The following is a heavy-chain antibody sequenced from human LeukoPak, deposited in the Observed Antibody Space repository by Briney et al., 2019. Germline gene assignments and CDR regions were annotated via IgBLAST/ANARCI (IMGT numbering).Heavy chain of an antibody. CDR1: GDSISTYY. CDR3: ARSRSGYSYDHAAFEI. V-gene: IGHV4-59*01. Sequence: PPETLSLTCTVSGDSISTYYWSWIRQPPGKGLEWIAYIDYRGSTTYNPSLRSRVTISVDTSRNQISLRLSSVTAADTAVYYCARSRSGYSYDHAAFEIWGQGTMVTVSS. D-gene: IGHD5-18*01. J-gene: IGHJ3*02. CDR2: IDYRGST.